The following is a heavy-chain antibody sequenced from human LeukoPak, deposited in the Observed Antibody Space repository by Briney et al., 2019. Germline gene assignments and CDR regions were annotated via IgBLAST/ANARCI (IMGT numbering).Heavy chain of an antibody. CDR3: ARHRAYSSSSPFDY. J-gene: IGHJ4*02. D-gene: IGHD6-6*01. CDR2: IYYTGST. Sequence: SETLSLTCAASGCSISSLYWSWLRQPPGKGLEWIGYIYYTGSTNYNPSLKSRVTMFVDMSKNQFSLRLSSVTAADTAVYYCARHRAYSSSSPFDYWGQGTLVTVSS. V-gene: IGHV4-59*08. CDR1: GCSISSLY.